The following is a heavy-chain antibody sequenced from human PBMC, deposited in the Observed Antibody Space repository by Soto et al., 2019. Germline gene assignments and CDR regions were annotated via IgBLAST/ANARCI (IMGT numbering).Heavy chain of an antibody. D-gene: IGHD3-22*01. CDR2: IYHSGST. V-gene: IGHV4-4*02. CDR1: GGSIRSSNW. Sequence: QVQLQESGPGLVKPSGTLSLTCTVSGGSIRSSNWWSWVRQPPGKGLEWIGEIYHSGSTNNNPSLKSRVTVSVDESKNQFSLKLSSVTAADTAVYYCARKADDSSGRYYYFYYAMDVWGQGTTVTVSS. CDR3: ARKADDSSGRYYYFYYAMDV. J-gene: IGHJ6*02.